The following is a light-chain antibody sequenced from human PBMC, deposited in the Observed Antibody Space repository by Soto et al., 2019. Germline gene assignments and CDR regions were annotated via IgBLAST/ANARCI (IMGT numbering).Light chain of an antibody. Sequence: EIVLTQSPVTLALSPGERATVSCRASRSLDNNYLAWYQQKPGQAPRLLMSAASSRATGIPDRFRGSGSGTDFTLTIIRLQPEDFAVYYCQQYDDVPITFGQGTRLEIK. CDR1: RSLDNNY. CDR2: AAS. V-gene: IGKV3-20*01. J-gene: IGKJ5*01. CDR3: QQYDDVPIT.